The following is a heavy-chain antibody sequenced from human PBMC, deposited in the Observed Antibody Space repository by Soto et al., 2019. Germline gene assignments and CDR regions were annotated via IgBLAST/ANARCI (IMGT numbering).Heavy chain of an antibody. D-gene: IGHD3-16*01. Sequence: QVQLVQSGAEVKKPGASVKVSCKASGYTLTRYGVSWVRQAPGQGLEWMGWISAYNGNTNYAQKLQGRVTMTTDTSTSTAYMELRSLRSDDTAVYYCARPRDAWGLRVALDYWGQGTLVTVSS. CDR1: GYTLTRYG. CDR3: ARPRDAWGLRVALDY. CDR2: ISAYNGNT. V-gene: IGHV1-18*01. J-gene: IGHJ4*02.